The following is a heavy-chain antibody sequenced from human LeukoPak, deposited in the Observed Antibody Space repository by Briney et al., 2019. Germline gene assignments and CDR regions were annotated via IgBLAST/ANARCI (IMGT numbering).Heavy chain of an antibody. D-gene: IGHD2/OR15-2a*01. CDR3: ARGRIEVPAFDI. CDR2: INPKSGDT. CDR1: GYTFTGNF. J-gene: IGHJ3*02. Sequence: ASVKVSCKASGYTFTGNFIHWVRQAPGQGLEWVGLINPKSGDTTYAQRFQGRLTLTRDMSIRTAFMELGSLGSDDTAVYYCARGRIEVPAFDIWGRGTMVTVSS. V-gene: IGHV1-2*02.